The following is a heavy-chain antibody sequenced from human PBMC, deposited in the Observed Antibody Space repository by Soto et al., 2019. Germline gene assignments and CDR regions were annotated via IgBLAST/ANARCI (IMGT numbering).Heavy chain of an antibody. Sequence: EVQLVESGGGLVQPGGSLRLSCSASRFAFGNSWMTWIRQAPGKGLEWVANMTQYGSEKYYVDSVKGRFTISRDNAKNSLYVQTSSLRAEDTAVNYGATDYQGNLDYWGQGTLVTVPS. D-gene: IGHD2-2*01. V-gene: IGHV3-7*01. J-gene: IGHJ4*02. CDR2: MTQYGSEK. CDR3: ATDYQGNLDY. CDR1: RFAFGNSW.